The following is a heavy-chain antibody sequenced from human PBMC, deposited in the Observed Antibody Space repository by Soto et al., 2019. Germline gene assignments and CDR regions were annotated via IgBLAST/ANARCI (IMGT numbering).Heavy chain of an antibody. CDR2: VDADGSGT. D-gene: IGHD1-1*01. CDR1: GFSFSSYG. V-gene: IGHV3-74*01. Sequence: GGSLRLSCAASGFSFSSYGMHWVRQAPGTGLVWVSRVDADGSGTTYAGSVKGRFSISRDNAKNTVSLQMNNLRAEDTAVYYCAGASGWKFDEWGLGVLGTVSS. CDR3: AGASGWKFDE. J-gene: IGHJ4*02.